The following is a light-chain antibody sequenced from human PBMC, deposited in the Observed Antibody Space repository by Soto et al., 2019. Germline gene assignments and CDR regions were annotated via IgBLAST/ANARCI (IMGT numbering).Light chain of an antibody. CDR1: ALPKQY. J-gene: IGLJ1*01. V-gene: IGLV3-25*02. Sequence: YELAQPPSVSVSPGQTARITCSGDALPKQYAYWYQQKPGQAPVLVIYKDSERPSGIPERFSGSSSGTTVTLTISGVQAEDEAEYYCQSADSSGTYGFGTRTKGTVL. CDR3: QSADSSGTYG. CDR2: KDS.